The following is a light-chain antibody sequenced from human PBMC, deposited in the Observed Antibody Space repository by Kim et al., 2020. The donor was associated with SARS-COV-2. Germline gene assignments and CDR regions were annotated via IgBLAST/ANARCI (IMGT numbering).Light chain of an antibody. Sequence: VSPGQTASITCSGDKLGEKYACWYQQKPGQSPVLVIYQDSKRPSGIPERFSGSNSGNTATLTISGTQAMDEADYYCQAWDSSTALVFGGGTQLTVL. CDR2: QDS. CDR3: QAWDSSTALV. CDR1: KLGEKY. V-gene: IGLV3-1*01. J-gene: IGLJ2*01.